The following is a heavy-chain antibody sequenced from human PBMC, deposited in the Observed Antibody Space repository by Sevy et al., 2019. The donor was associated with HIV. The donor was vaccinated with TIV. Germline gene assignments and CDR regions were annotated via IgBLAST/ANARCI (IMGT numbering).Heavy chain of an antibody. CDR2: ITSSGSNI. V-gene: IGHV3-48*03. D-gene: IGHD5-12*01. CDR1: GFTFSSYE. J-gene: IGHJ4*02. CDR3: ASLLRVGWLFDY. Sequence: GGSLRLSCAASGFTFSSYEMNWVRQAPGKGLEWVSYITSSGSNIYQADSVKGRFTISRDNAKNSLYLQMNSLRVEDTAVYYCASLLRVGWLFDYWGQGTLVTVSS.